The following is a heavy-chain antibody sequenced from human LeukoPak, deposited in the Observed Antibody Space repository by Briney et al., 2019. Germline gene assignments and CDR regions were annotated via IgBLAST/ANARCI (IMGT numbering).Heavy chain of an antibody. V-gene: IGHV3-9*01. Sequence: GGSLRLSCAASGFTFDDYAMHWVRQAPGKGLEWVSGISWNRGSIGYADSVKGRFTISRDIAKNSLYLQMNSLRAEDTALYYYAKANHYYDSSGYIKYWGQGTLVTVSS. CDR2: ISWNRGSI. D-gene: IGHD3-22*01. CDR1: GFTFDDYA. J-gene: IGHJ4*02. CDR3: AKANHYYDSSGYIKY.